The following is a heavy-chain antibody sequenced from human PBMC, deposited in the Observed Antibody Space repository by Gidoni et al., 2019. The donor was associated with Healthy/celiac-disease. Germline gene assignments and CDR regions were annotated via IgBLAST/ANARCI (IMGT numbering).Heavy chain of an antibody. D-gene: IGHD3-3*01. Sequence: EVQLVESGGGLVQPGGSLRLSCSASGFTFRSHAMHWVRQAPGKGLEYVSAISSNGGSTYYADSVKGRFTISRDNSKNTLYLQMSSLRAEDTAVYYCVKDPFDETIFAYYYYMDVWGKGTTVTVSS. V-gene: IGHV3-64D*06. CDR2: ISSNGGST. CDR3: VKDPFDETIFAYYYYMDV. J-gene: IGHJ6*03. CDR1: GFTFRSHA.